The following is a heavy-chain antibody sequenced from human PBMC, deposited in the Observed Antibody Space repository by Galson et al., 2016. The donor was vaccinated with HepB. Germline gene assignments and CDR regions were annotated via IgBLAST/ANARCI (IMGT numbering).Heavy chain of an antibody. CDR2: IWSDGSSK. CDR3: AKAGNDWTYGGNWFDP. Sequence: MHWVRQAPGKGLEWVSVIWSDGSSKYYADSVKGRFTISRDNSRNTLFLQMNSLRAEDTAIYYCAKAGNDWTYGGNWFDPWGQGTLVTVSS. J-gene: IGHJ5*02. V-gene: IGHV3-33*06. D-gene: IGHD2-21*01.